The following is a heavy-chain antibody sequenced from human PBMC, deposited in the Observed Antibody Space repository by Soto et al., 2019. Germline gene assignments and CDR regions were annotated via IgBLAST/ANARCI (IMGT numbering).Heavy chain of an antibody. CDR1: GFTFSSYV. Sequence: GGSLRLSCAASGFTFSSYVMFWVRQAPGRGLEWVAFISYDGSNKCSDSVKGRFTISRDNSKNTLYLQMNSLRAEDTAVYYCAKGSYSGRYSDFDCWGQGTLVTVSS. D-gene: IGHD1-26*01. CDR3: AKGSYSGRYSDFDC. CDR2: ISYDGSNK. V-gene: IGHV3-30*18. J-gene: IGHJ4*02.